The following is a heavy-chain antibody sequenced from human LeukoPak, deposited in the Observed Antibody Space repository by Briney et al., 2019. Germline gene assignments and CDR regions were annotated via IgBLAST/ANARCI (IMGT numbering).Heavy chain of an antibody. J-gene: IGHJ4*02. Sequence: PSETLSLTCAVYGGSFSGYYWSWIRQPPGKGLEWIGEINHSGSTNYNPSLKSRVTISVDTSKNQFSLKLSSVTAADTAVYYCARGGRGYSGYDWGYFDYWGQGTLVTVSS. CDR2: INHSGST. D-gene: IGHD5-12*01. CDR1: GGSFSGYY. CDR3: ARGGRGYSGYDWGYFDY. V-gene: IGHV4-34*01.